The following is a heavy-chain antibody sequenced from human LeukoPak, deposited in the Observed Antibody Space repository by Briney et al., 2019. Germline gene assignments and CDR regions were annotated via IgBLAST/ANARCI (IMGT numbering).Heavy chain of an antibody. CDR3: AKTYVDTTFFDS. CDR2: ISGSGGTI. D-gene: IGHD5-18*01. V-gene: IGHV3-23*01. J-gene: IGHJ4*02. Sequence: GGSLRLSCVASGFSFRNYAINWVRQAPGKGLEWVSAISGSGGTIFYADSVKGRFAISRDNSKNTLYLQMTSLRAEDTAVYYCAKTYVDTTFFDSWGQGTRVTVSS. CDR1: GFSFRNYA.